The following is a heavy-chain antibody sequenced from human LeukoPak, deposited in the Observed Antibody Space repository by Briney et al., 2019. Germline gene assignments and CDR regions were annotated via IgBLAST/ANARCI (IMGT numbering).Heavy chain of an antibody. Sequence: GGSLRLSCAASGFTFSNYWMSWVRQAPGKGLEWVANIKQDGIDKYYVDSVKGRFTVSRDNAKSSLYLQMNSLRVEDTAVHYCARQPFDYWGQGTVVTVSS. CDR3: ARQPFDY. CDR1: GFTFSNYW. J-gene: IGHJ4*02. V-gene: IGHV3-7*03. CDR2: IKQDGIDK. D-gene: IGHD1-14*01.